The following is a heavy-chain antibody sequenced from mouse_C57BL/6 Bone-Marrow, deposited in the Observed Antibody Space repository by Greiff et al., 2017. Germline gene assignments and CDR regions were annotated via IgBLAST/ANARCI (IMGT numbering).Heavy chain of an antibody. CDR3: VIEGYCFDY. V-gene: IGHV10-1*01. J-gene: IGHJ2*01. CDR1: GFSFNTYA. CDR2: IRSKSNNYAT. Sequence: EVKLMESGGGLVQPKGSLKFSCAASGFSFNTYAMNWVRQAPGQGLEWVARIRSKSNNYATYYADSVKDRFTISRDDSESMLYLQMNNLETEDTSMYYCVIEGYCFDYWGQGTTLTVSS.